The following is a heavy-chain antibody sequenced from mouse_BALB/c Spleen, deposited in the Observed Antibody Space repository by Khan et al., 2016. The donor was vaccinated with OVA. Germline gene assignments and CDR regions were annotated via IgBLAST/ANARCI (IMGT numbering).Heavy chain of an antibody. CDR3: ARRGLRWDFDY. J-gene: IGHJ2*01. Sequence: QIQLVQSGAELAKPGASVKMSCKASGYTFINYWILWVKQRPGQGLEWIGYINPSTAYTEYNQNFKDKATLTADKSSRTAYMQLSSLTSEDSAVYYCARRGLRWDFDYWGQGTILTVSS. V-gene: IGHV1-7*01. D-gene: IGHD1-1*01. CDR1: GYTFINYW. CDR2: INPSTAYT.